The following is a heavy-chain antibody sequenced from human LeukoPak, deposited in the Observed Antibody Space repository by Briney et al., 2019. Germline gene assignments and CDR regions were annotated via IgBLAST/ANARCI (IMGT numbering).Heavy chain of an antibody. D-gene: IGHD1-14*01. J-gene: IGHJ5*02. CDR2: FDPEDGET. Sequence: GASVKVSCKVSGYTLTELSMHWVRQAPGKGLEWMGGFDPEDGETIYAQKFQGRVTMTEDTSTDTAYMELSSLRSEDTAVYYCATRGPGPEPYNWFDPWGQGTLVTVSS. V-gene: IGHV1-24*01. CDR3: ATRGPGPEPYNWFDP. CDR1: GYTLTELS.